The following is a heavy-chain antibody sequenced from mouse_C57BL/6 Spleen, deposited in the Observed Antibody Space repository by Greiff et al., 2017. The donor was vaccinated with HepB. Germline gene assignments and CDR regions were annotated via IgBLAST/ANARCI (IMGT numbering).Heavy chain of an antibody. Sequence: QVQLQQSGAELVKPGASVKISCKASGYAFSSYWMNWVKQRPGKGLEWIGQIYPGDGDTNYNGKFKGKATLTADKSSSTAYMQLSSLTSEDSAVYFCARSGIYYGKDAMDYWGQGTSVTVSS. J-gene: IGHJ4*01. CDR2: IYPGDGDT. CDR1: GYAFSSYW. D-gene: IGHD2-1*01. V-gene: IGHV1-80*01. CDR3: ARSGIYYGKDAMDY.